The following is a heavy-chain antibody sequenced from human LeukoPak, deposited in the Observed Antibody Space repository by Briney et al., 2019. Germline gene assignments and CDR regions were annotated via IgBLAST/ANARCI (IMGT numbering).Heavy chain of an antibody. D-gene: IGHD3-10*01. J-gene: IGHJ4*02. CDR3: ARLWFGELLSNHFDY. CDR2: IYWDDDK. V-gene: IGHV2-5*02. Sequence: SGPTLVKPTQTLTLTCTFSGFSLGTSGVGVGWIRQPPGKTLEWLALIYWDDDKRYSPSLKSRLTITKDTSKNQVVLTMTNMDPVDTATYYCARLWFGELLSNHFDYWGQGTLVTVSS. CDR1: GFSLGTSGVG.